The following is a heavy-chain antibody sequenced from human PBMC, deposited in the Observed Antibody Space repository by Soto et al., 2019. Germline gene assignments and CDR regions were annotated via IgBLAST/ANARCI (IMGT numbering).Heavy chain of an antibody. CDR2: IYHSGST. Sequence: QVQLQESGPGLVKPSGTLSLTCAVSSGSISSSNWWSWVRQPPGKGLEWIGEIYHSGSTNYNPSLKSRVTIPVDKSKNQFSLKLSSVTAADTAVYYCARVVLRTAYDRGYFDYWGQGTLVTVSS. V-gene: IGHV4-4*02. CDR1: SGSISSSNW. J-gene: IGHJ4*02. CDR3: ARVVLRTAYDRGYFDY. D-gene: IGHD4-17*01.